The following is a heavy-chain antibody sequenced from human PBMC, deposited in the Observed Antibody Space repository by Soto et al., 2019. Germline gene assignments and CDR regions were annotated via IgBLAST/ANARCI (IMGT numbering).Heavy chain of an antibody. V-gene: IGHV3-11*05. J-gene: IGHJ4*02. CDR2: VSTSSSYT. CDR3: ARLRLTGYFDY. Sequence: QVQLVESGGGLVKPGGSLRLSCVASGFTFSDHYMIWIRQAPGKGLEWLSYVSTSSSYTNYADSVKGRFTISRDNAMNSLYLQMNSLMAEDTAVYYCARLRLTGYFDYWGQGTLVTVSS. CDR1: GFTFSDHY.